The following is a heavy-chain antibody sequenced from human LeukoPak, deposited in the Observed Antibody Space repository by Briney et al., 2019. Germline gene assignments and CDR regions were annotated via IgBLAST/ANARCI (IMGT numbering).Heavy chain of an antibody. CDR1: GFTFSSYG. V-gene: IGHV3-33*01. CDR3: ARDRGGDIPFDY. Sequence: GGSLRLSCAASGFTFSSYGMHWVRQAPGKGLEWVAVIWYDGGNKYYADSVKGRFTISRDNSKNTLYLQMNSLRAEDTAVYYCARDRGGDIPFDYWGQGTLVTVSS. CDR2: IWYDGGNK. D-gene: IGHD2-21*02. J-gene: IGHJ4*02.